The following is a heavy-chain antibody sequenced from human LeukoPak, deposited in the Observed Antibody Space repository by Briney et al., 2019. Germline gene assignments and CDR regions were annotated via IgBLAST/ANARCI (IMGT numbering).Heavy chain of an antibody. Sequence: GGSLRLSCAASGFTFSSYWMHWVRQAPGKGLVWVSRINSDGSSTSYADSVKGRFTISRDNAKNSLYLQMNSLRAEDTAVYYCARDNPSEGVNYRFDYWGQGTLVTVSS. J-gene: IGHJ4*02. CDR1: GFTFSSYW. CDR2: INSDGSST. V-gene: IGHV3-74*01. CDR3: ARDNPSEGVNYRFDY. D-gene: IGHD1-7*01.